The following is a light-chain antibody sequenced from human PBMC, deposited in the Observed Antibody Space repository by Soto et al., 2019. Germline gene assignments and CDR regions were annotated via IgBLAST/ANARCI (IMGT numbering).Light chain of an antibody. J-gene: IGLJ2*01. Sequence: QSALTQPASVSGSPGQSITISCTGTSSDVGSYNLVSWYQQCPGKAPKLMIYEVSKRPSGVSNRFSGSKSGNTASLTISGLQAEDEADYYCCSYAGSSNVVFGGGTKLTVL. CDR2: EVS. V-gene: IGLV2-23*02. CDR3: CSYAGSSNVV. CDR1: SSDVGSYNL.